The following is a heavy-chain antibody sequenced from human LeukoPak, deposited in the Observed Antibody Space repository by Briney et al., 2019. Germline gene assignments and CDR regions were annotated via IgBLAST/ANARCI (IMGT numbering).Heavy chain of an antibody. V-gene: IGHV3-53*01. CDR1: GFIFSSYW. CDR2: SYSAGAT. D-gene: IGHD3-3*02. CDR3: ARGASRISWPGIDY. Sequence: PGGSLRLSCAASGFIFSSYWMSWVRQAPGRGLEWLSSSYSAGATYYADSVKGRFTISRDHSNNSVSLQMTNLRVEDTAIYYCARGASRISWPGIDYWGQGTLVTVSS. J-gene: IGHJ4*02.